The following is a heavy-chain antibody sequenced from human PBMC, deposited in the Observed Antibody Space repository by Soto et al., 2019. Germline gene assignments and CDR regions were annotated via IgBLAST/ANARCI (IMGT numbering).Heavy chain of an antibody. D-gene: IGHD3-10*01. Sequence: QVQLQESGPGLVKPSETLSLTCTVSGGSISSYYWSWIRRPPGKGLEWIGYIYYSGSTNYNPSLKSRVTISVDTSKNQFSLKLSSVTAADTAVYYCARRYGSFFDIWGQGTMVTVSS. CDR2: IYYSGST. CDR1: GGSISSYY. V-gene: IGHV4-59*08. J-gene: IGHJ3*02. CDR3: ARRYGSFFDI.